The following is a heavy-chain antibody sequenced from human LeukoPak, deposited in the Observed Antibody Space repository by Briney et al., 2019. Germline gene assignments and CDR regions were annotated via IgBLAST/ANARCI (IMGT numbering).Heavy chain of an antibody. V-gene: IGHV3-21*01. D-gene: IGHD3-22*01. CDR1: GLTFSSYS. CDR3: APYYYDSSGSLRY. CDR2: ISSSSSYI. Sequence: GGSLRLSCAASGLTFSSYSMNWVRQAPGKGLEWVSSISSSSSYIYYADSVKGRFTISRDNAKNSLYLQMNSLRAEDTAVYYCAPYYYDSSGSLRYWGQGTLVTVSS. J-gene: IGHJ4*02.